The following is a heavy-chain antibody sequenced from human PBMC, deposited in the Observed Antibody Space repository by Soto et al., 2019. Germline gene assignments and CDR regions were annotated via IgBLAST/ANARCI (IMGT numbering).Heavy chain of an antibody. CDR3: AREGDSSGWYNWFDP. D-gene: IGHD3-22*01. CDR2: ISISSSTI. CDR1: GFTFGTYS. J-gene: IGHJ5*02. Sequence: EVQLVESGGGLVQPGGSLRLSCAASGFTFGTYSMNWVRQAPGKGLEWVSYISISSSTIYYADSVKGRFTISGDNAKNSLYLQMNSLRAEDTAVYYCAREGDSSGWYNWFDPWGQGTLVTVSS. V-gene: IGHV3-48*01.